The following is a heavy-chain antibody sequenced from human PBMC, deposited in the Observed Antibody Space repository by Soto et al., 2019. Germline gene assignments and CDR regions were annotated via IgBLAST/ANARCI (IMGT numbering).Heavy chain of an antibody. V-gene: IGHV4-30-4*01. J-gene: IGHJ4*02. CDR1: GGSISSGDYY. CDR2: IYYSGST. CDR3: ARVEWLDEYYFDY. D-gene: IGHD6-19*01. Sequence: SETLSLTCTVSGGSISSGDYYWSWIRQPPGKGLEWIGYIYYSGSTYYNPSLKSRVTISVDTSKNQFSLKLSSVTAADTAVYYCARVEWLDEYYFDYWGQGTLVTVSS.